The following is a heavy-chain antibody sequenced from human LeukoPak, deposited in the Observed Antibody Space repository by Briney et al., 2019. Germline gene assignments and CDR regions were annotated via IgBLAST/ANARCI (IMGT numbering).Heavy chain of an antibody. D-gene: IGHD3-16*01. CDR1: GDTFTSYN. J-gene: IGHJ4*02. V-gene: IGHV1-46*01. CDR3: ARESGHVFDY. CDR2: INPSDGGT. Sequence: ASVKASCKASGDTFTSYNIQWVRQAPGQGLEWMGIINPSDGGTGYAQKFQDRVTMTRDTSTSTAYMDLNSLTSEDTAVYYCARESGHVFDYWGQGTLVTVSS.